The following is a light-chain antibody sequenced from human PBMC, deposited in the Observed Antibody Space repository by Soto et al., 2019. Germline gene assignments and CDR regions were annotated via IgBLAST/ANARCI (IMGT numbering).Light chain of an antibody. Sequence: SSELTQPPSVSVAPGETATITCGGNNIGSKTVNWYQQRPGQAPVLVIFYDSDRPSGIPERFSGSNSGNAATLTISRVEAGDEADYYCQVWDSSSDFVVFGGGTKVTVL. J-gene: IGLJ2*01. V-gene: IGLV3-21*04. CDR2: YDS. CDR1: NIGSKT. CDR3: QVWDSSSDFVV.